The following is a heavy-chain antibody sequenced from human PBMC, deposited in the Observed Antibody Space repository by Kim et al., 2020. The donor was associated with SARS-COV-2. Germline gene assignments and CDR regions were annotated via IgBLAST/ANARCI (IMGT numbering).Heavy chain of an antibody. Sequence: GVSLRLSCAASGFTFSSYWMHWVRQAPGKGLVWVSRINSDGSSTSYADSVKGRFTISRDNAKNTLYLQMNSLRAEDTAVYYCARETTVTTNFDYWGQGTLVTVSS. D-gene: IGHD4-4*01. J-gene: IGHJ4*02. V-gene: IGHV3-74*01. CDR3: ARETTVTTNFDY. CDR2: INSDGSST. CDR1: GFTFSSYW.